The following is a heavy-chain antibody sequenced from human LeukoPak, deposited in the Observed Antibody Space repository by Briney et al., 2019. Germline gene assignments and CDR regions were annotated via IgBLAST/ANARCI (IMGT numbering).Heavy chain of an antibody. CDR2: ISGYNGNT. Sequence: ASVKVSCKASGYTFTSYGISWVRQAPGQGLEWMGWISGYNGNTNYAQKVQGRVTMTIDTSTSTAHMELRSLRSDDTASYYCARYYYASGSHECGWLDPWGQGTLVTVSS. J-gene: IGHJ5*02. D-gene: IGHD3-10*01. CDR3: ARYYYASGSHECGWLDP. CDR1: GYTFTSYG. V-gene: IGHV1-18*01.